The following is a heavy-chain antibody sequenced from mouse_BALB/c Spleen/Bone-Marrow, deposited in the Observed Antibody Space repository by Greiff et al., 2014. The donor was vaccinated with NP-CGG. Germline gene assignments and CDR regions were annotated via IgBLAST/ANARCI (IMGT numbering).Heavy chain of an antibody. V-gene: IGHV1-87*01. CDR1: GYTITSYW. Sequence: QVQLQQSGAELARPGASVKLSCKASGYTITSYWMQWVKQRPGQGLEWIGAIYPGDGDTRYTQKFKGKATLIADKSSSTAYMQLSSLASEDSAVYYCARGDYDYDDWFAYWGQGTLVTVSA. J-gene: IGHJ3*01. D-gene: IGHD2-4*01. CDR3: ARGDYDYDDWFAY. CDR2: IYPGDGDT.